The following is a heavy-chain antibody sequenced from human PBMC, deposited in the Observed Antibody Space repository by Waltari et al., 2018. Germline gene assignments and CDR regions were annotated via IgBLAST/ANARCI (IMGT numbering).Heavy chain of an antibody. D-gene: IGHD5-18*01. Sequence: EVQLVESGGGLVQPGGSLRLSCAASGFTFRSYLMSWVRQAPGKGLEWVANIKEDGGEKCYVDSVKGRVTISRDNAQNSLYLQMNSLRAEDTAVYYCARDYDYNYAYWGRGTLVTVSS. J-gene: IGHJ4*02. CDR1: GFTFRSYL. CDR2: IKEDGGEK. V-gene: IGHV3-7*01. CDR3: ARDYDYNYAY.